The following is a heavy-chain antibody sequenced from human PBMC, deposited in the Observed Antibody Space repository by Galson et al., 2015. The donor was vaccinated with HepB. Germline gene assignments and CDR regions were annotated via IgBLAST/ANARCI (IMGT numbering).Heavy chain of an antibody. J-gene: IGHJ4*02. CDR1: GFTFSSYA. D-gene: IGHD3-22*01. V-gene: IGHV3-30*04. CDR2: ISYDGSNK. CDR3: ARDQWRLNYDSSGIDY. Sequence: SLRLSCAASGFTFSSYAMHWVRQAPGKGLEWVAVISYDGSNKHYADSVKGRFTISRDNSKNTLYLQMNSLRAEDTAVYYCARDQWRLNYDSSGIDYWGQGTLVTVSS.